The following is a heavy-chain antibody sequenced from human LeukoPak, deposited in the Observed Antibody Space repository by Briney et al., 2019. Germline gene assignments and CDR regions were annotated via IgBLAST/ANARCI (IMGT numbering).Heavy chain of an antibody. CDR2: IYTSDNT. CDR3: ARNSGDY. J-gene: IGHJ4*02. Sequence: SETLSLTCSVSGGSISDFYWSWIRQPAGKGLEWIGRIYTSDNTNYNPSLKSRVTMSLDASKNQFSLKLSSVTAADTAVYYCARNSGDYWGQGTLVTVSS. CDR1: GGSISDFY. V-gene: IGHV4-4*07. D-gene: IGHD4-23*01.